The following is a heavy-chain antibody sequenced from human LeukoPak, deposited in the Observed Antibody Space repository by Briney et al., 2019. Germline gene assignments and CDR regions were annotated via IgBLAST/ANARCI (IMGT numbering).Heavy chain of an antibody. CDR3: ASSGGHLGLDY. CDR1: GFTFSSYS. Sequence: GGSLRLSCAASGFTFSSYSMNWVRQAPGKGMEWVSSISSSSSYIYYADSVKGRFTISRDNAKNSLYLQMNSLRAEDTAVYYCASSGGHLGLDYWGQGTLVTVSS. D-gene: IGHD3-10*01. CDR2: ISSSSSYI. J-gene: IGHJ4*02. V-gene: IGHV3-21*01.